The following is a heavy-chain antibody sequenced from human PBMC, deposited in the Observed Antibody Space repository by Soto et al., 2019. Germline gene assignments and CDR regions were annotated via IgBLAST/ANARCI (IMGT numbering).Heavy chain of an antibody. J-gene: IGHJ5*02. D-gene: IGHD3-22*01. CDR3: ARSTYYYDSSGYPEPYNCFDP. Sequence: SGPTLVNPTQTLTLTCTFSGFSLSTSGMCVSWIRQPPGKALEWLALIDWDDDKYYSTSLKTRLTISKDTSKNQVVLTMTNMDPVDTPTYYCARSTYYYDSSGYPEPYNCFDPWRQGTLVTVSS. CDR2: IDWDDDK. V-gene: IGHV2-70*01. CDR1: GFSLSTSGMC.